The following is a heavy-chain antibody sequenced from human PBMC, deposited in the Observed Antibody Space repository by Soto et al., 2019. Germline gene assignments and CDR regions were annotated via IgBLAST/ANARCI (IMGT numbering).Heavy chain of an antibody. CDR3: ARHRRDYYGSGSYSESWFDP. D-gene: IGHD3-10*01. CDR1: GGSISSYY. Sequence: SETLSLTCTVSGGSISSYYWSWIRQPPGKGLEWIGYIYYSGSTNYNPSLKSRVTISVDTSKNQFSLKLSPVTAADTAVYYCARHRRDYYGSGSYSESWFDPWGQGTLVTVSS. CDR2: IYYSGST. V-gene: IGHV4-59*08. J-gene: IGHJ5*02.